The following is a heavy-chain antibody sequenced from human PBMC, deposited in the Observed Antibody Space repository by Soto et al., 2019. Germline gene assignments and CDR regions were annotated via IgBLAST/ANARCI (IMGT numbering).Heavy chain of an antibody. CDR1: GFTFSEHF. J-gene: IGHJ6*02. V-gene: IGHV3-72*01. Sequence: LXLFCGGCGFTFSEHFMGWVRQAPGKGLEWVGRSRSKANSYTTEYAASVKGRFTISRDESKNSLYLQMNSLKTEDTAVYYCTRIYVVVVAAVPYYVMDVWGQGTKVTVYS. D-gene: IGHD2-15*01. CDR2: SRSKANSYTT. CDR3: TRIYVVVVAAVPYYVMDV.